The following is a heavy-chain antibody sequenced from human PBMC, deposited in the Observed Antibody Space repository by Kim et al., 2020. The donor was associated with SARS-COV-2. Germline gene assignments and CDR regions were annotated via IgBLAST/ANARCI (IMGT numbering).Heavy chain of an antibody. D-gene: IGHD3-10*01. CDR3: ARVNAEAGTEHTRAWFRELLSNTRTYYFDY. CDR2: IYYSGST. CDR1: GGSVSSGSYY. V-gene: IGHV4-61*01. Sequence: SETLSLTCTVSGGSVSSGSYYWSWIRQPPGKGLEWIGYIYYSGSTNYNPSLKSRVTISVDTSKNQFSLKLSSVTAADTAVYYCARVNAEAGTEHTRAWFRELLSNTRTYYFDYWGQGTLVTVSS. J-gene: IGHJ4*02.